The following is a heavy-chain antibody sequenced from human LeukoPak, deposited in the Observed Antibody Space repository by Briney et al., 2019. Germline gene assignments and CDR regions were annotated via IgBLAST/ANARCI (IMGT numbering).Heavy chain of an antibody. J-gene: IGHJ4*02. V-gene: IGHV4-4*02. CDR2: IYHSGST. CDR3: ASSHYIAVAGTFDY. Sequence: SSGTLSLTCAVSGGSISSSNWWSWVRQPPGKGLEWIGEIYHSGSTNYNPSLKSRVTISVDKSKNQFSLKLSSVTAADTAVYYCASSHYIAVAGTFDYWGQGTLVTVSS. D-gene: IGHD6-19*01. CDR1: GGSISSSNW.